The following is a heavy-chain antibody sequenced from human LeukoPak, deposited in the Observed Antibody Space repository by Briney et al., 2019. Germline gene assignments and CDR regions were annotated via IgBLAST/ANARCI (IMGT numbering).Heavy chain of an antibody. J-gene: IGHJ6*03. V-gene: IGHV3-23*01. CDR1: RFTFSSYA. CDR3: AKDKAAAGFYYYYYMDV. CDR2: ISGSGGST. Sequence: PGGSPRLSCAASRFTFSSYAMSWVRQAPGKGLEWVSAISGSGGSTYYADSVKGRFTISRDNSKNTLYLQMNSLRAEDTAVYYCAKDKAAAGFYYYYYMDVWGKGTTVTVSS. D-gene: IGHD6-13*01.